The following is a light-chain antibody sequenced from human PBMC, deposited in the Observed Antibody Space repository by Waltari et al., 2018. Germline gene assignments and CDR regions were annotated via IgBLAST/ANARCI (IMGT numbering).Light chain of an antibody. V-gene: IGLV1-44*01. J-gene: IGLJ2*01. CDR1: SSNVGGNT. CDR3: AAWDDNLNAVL. Sequence: QSVVTQPPSASGTPGQRVTVSCSGSSSNVGGNTVNWYRQGPGTAATLLTHSNDLRPSGVPAGFSGSKFGTSASLAISGLQSEDEADYYCAAWDDNLNAVLFGVGTKLTVL. CDR2: SND.